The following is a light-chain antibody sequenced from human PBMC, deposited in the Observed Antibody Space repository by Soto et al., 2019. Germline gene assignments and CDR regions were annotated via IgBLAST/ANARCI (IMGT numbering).Light chain of an antibody. J-gene: IGKJ3*01. CDR2: GAS. Sequence: EVVLTQSPGTLSLSPGERATLSCRASQSVSSSYLAWYQQKPGQAPRLLIYGASSRATGIPDRFSGSGSGTDFTLTISRLEPEDFAVYYCQHYGRSFTVGPGTKVDSK. V-gene: IGKV3-20*01. CDR3: QHYGRSFT. CDR1: QSVSSSY.